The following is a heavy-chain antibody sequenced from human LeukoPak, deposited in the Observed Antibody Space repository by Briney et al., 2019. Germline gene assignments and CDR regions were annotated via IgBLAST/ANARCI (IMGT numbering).Heavy chain of an antibody. CDR2: IHADGGRT. V-gene: IGHV3-43*02. J-gene: IGHJ6*02. CDR3: STWAFYHGLDV. CDR1: GFAIADYA. D-gene: IGHD2/OR15-2a*01. Sequence: HTGGSLRLSCAASGFAIADYAMHWVRQIPGKGLECVAHIHADGGRTFYADSVKGRFTVSRDNGKNSLFLQMDSLTSDDTALYYCSTWAFYHGLDVWGQGATVIVSS.